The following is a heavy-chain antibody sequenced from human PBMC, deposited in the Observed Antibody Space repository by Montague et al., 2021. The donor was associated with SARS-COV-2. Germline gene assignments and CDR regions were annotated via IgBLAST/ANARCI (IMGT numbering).Heavy chain of an antibody. V-gene: IGHV4-34*01. CDR3: ARGAPGY. CDR2: INYGGSI. D-gene: IGHD1-1*01. J-gene: IGHJ4*02. CDR1: GGSFSDYH. Sequence: SETLSLTCAVYGGSFSDYHWTWIRQSPGEGLEWIGQINYGGSIKYNPSLKSRVTISIDASKNQFSLKLTSVTAADTAVYYCARGAPGYWGQGTLVTVSS.